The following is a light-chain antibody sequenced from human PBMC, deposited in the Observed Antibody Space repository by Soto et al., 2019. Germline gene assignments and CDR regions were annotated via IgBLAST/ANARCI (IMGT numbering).Light chain of an antibody. Sequence: QSALTKPASVSGSPGQSITISCTGNSTYPATYDLVSWYQQHPGKAPQLIIYEVAKRPSGVSARFSGSQSGDTASLTISGLQAADEAYYYCCSRLFGGGTKLTVL. V-gene: IGLV2-23*02. CDR3: CSRL. CDR2: EVA. J-gene: IGLJ2*01. CDR1: STYPATYDL.